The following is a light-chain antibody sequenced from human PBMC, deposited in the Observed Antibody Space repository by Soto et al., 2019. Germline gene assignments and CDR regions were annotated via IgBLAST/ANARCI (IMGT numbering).Light chain of an antibody. CDR1: QSITNY. CDR3: QQSYITPWT. Sequence: DIQMTQSPSSLAASVGDRVTITCRASQSITNYLNWYQQKPGKAPNLLIYAASSLQSEVPSRFSGSGSGTDFTLTISSLQPEDFATYYCQQSYITPWTFGQGTKVEIK. CDR2: AAS. J-gene: IGKJ1*01. V-gene: IGKV1-39*01.